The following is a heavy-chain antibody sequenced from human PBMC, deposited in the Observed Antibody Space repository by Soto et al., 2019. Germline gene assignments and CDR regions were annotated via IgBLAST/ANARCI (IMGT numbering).Heavy chain of an antibody. D-gene: IGHD5-12*01. V-gene: IGHV3-13*01. J-gene: IGHJ6*02. CDR3: ARGFPSSGYDSTYYYYGMDV. CDR2: IGTAGDT. Sequence: GSLRLSCAASGFTFSSYDMHWVRQATGKGLEWVSAIGTAGDTYYPGSVKGRFTISRENAKNSLYLQMNSLRAGDTAVYYCARGFPSSGYDSTYYYYGMDVWGPWNTVTXSS. CDR1: GFTFSSYD.